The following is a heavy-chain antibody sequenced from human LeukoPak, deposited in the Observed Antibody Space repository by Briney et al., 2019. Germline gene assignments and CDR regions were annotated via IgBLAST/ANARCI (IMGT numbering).Heavy chain of an antibody. CDR2: IYTSGST. Sequence: SETLSLTCTASGGSISSGSYYWSWIRQPAGKGLEWIGRIYTSGSTNYNPSLKSRVTISVDTSKNQFSLKLSSVTAADTAVYYCARSKAVTMVRGVNNWFDPWGQGTLVTVSS. J-gene: IGHJ5*02. CDR3: ARSKAVTMVRGVNNWFDP. CDR1: GGSISSGSYY. V-gene: IGHV4-61*02. D-gene: IGHD3-10*01.